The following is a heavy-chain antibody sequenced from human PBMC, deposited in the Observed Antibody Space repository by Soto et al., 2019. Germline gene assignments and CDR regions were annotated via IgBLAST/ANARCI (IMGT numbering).Heavy chain of an antibody. D-gene: IGHD6-13*01. CDR1: GFTFSSYA. CDR3: AKGSIAAADAFDI. Sequence: GGSLRLSCAASGFTFSSYAMSWVRQAPGKGLEWVSAISGSGGSTYYADSVKGRFTISRDNSKNTLYLQRNSLTAEDTAVYYCAKGSIAAADAFDIWGQVTMVTVSS. V-gene: IGHV3-23*01. CDR2: ISGSGGST. J-gene: IGHJ3*02.